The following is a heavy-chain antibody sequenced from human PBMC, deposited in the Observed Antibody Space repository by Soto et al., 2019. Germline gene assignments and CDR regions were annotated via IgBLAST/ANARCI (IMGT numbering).Heavy chain of an antibody. Sequence: GASVKVSCKASGYTFTSHGISWVRQAPGQGLEWMGWISAYNGNTNYAQKLQGRVTMTTDTSTSTAYMELRSLISDDTAVYYCARDKAVVVLDYWGQGTLVTVSS. J-gene: IGHJ4*02. D-gene: IGHD2-2*01. V-gene: IGHV1-18*01. CDR2: ISAYNGNT. CDR3: ARDKAVVVLDY. CDR1: GYTFTSHG.